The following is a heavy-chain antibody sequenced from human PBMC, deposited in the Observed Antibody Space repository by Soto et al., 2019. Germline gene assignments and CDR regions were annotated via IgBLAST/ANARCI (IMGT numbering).Heavy chain of an antibody. Sequence: GGSLRLSCAASGFTFSSYSMIWVRQAPGKGLEWVSSISSSSSYIYYADSVKGRFTISRDNAKNSLYLQMNSLKAEDTAVYYCARDETTVTTFRYFDLWGRGTLVTVSS. J-gene: IGHJ2*01. CDR1: GFTFSSYS. CDR3: ARDETTVTTFRYFDL. D-gene: IGHD4-17*01. V-gene: IGHV3-21*01. CDR2: ISSSSSYI.